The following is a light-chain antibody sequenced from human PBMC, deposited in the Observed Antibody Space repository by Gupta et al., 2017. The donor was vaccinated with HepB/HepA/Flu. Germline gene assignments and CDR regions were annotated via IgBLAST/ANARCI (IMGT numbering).Light chain of an antibody. Sequence: PVLTQSSSASPSLGPSVKLTCTLSSGHSSYIIAWHQQQPGRAPRYLMKVEGSGSYNKGSGVPDRFSGSSSGADRYLTISNLHSEDEADYYCETWDSNSWVFGGGTKLTVL. V-gene: IGLV4-60*03. CDR3: ETWDSNSWV. CDR1: SGHSSYI. CDR2: VEGSGSY. J-gene: IGLJ3*02.